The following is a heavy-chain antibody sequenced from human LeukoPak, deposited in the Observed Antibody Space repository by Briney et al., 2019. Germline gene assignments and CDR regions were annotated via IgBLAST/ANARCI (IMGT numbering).Heavy chain of an antibody. CDR2: VSGSGGST. D-gene: IGHD3-3*01. Sequence: GGSLRLSCAASGFTFNSYAMTWVRQAPGKALEWVSAVSGSGGSTYYPDSVEGRFTISRDNSKDTLYLQINSLRVEDTAVYFCAKLGYYDFWSNYLVFDNWGQGTLVTVSS. V-gene: IGHV3-23*01. CDR1: GFTFNSYA. J-gene: IGHJ4*02. CDR3: AKLGYYDFWSNYLVFDN.